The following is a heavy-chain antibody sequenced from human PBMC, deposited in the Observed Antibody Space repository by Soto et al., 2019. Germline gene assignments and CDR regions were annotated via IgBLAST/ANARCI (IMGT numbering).Heavy chain of an antibody. V-gene: IGHV1-18*01. CDR1: GYTFTDYG. CDR3: ARDQYAVGGDF. J-gene: IGHJ4*02. CDR2: INTYNAKT. Sequence: QVQLVQSGAEVRKPGASVKVSCKASGYTFTDYGVSWVRQAPGQGLEWMGWINTYNAKTNYAPKVQARVTMTTDTSTTTAYMELKSLKSDDTAVHYCARDQYAVGGDFWGQGTQVTVSS. D-gene: IGHD2-8*01.